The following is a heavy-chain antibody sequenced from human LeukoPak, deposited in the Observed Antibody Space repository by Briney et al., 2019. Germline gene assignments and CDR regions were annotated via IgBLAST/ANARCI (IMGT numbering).Heavy chain of an antibody. Sequence: GGSLRLSCAASGFTFSSYWMYWVRQAPGKGLEWVASIKQDESEKYYGDSVKGRFAVSRDNAKNSLYLQMNSLRAEDTALYYCAKVHPSDAFDIWGQGTMVTVSS. V-gene: IGHV3-7*03. CDR3: AKVHPSDAFDI. J-gene: IGHJ3*02. CDR1: GFTFSSYW. CDR2: IKQDESEK.